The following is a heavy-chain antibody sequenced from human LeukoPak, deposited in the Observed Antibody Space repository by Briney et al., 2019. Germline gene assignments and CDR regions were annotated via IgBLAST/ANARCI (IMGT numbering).Heavy chain of an antibody. J-gene: IGHJ3*02. CDR1: GFTFSSYA. V-gene: IGHV3-30-3*01. D-gene: IGHD3-16*01. CDR2: ISYDGSNK. Sequence: GGSLRLSCAASGFTFSSYAMHWVRQAPGKGLEWVAVISYDGSNKYYADSVKGRFTISRDNSKNTLYLQMNSLRAEDTAVYYCAKADGIWGWRGTWHDAFDIWGQGTMVTVSS. CDR3: AKADGIWGWRGTWHDAFDI.